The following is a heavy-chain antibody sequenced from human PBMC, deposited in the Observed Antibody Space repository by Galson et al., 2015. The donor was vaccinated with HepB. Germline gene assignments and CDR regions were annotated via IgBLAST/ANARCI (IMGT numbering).Heavy chain of an antibody. CDR2: ISYDGSNK. J-gene: IGHJ4*02. D-gene: IGHD6-13*01. Sequence: SLRLSCAASGFTFSSYAMHWVRQAPGKGLEWVAVISYDGSNKYYADSVKGRFTISRDNSKNTLYLQMNSLRAEDTAVYYCARTPGIAAAGFEGPYQDWGQGTLVTVSS. CDR3: ARTPGIAAAGFEGPYQD. CDR1: GFTFSSYA. V-gene: IGHV3-30-3*01.